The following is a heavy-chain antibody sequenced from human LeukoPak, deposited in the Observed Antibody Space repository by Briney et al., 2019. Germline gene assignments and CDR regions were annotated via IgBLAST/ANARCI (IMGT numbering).Heavy chain of an antibody. V-gene: IGHV3-30*03. J-gene: IGHJ4*02. CDR2: ISYDGGTK. D-gene: IGHD3-10*01. CDR3: AVMVPFYY. Sequence: GRSLRLSCAGAGFSFSSYGMHWIRQAPGKGLEWVAVISYDGGTKFYGDSVKGRFTISRDNSKNTLYLQMNSLRAEDTAVYYCAVMVPFYYWGQGTPVTVSS. CDR1: GFSFSSYG.